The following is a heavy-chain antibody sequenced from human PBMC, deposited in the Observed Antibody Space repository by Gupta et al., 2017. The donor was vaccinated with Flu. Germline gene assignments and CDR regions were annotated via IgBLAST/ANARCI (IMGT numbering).Heavy chain of an antibody. CDR1: GFTFSTYE. CDR2: ISNSGSKI. CDR3: TRADADY. V-gene: IGHV3-48*03. J-gene: IGHJ4*02. Sequence: EVQLVESGGGLVQPGGSLRLSCAVSGFTFSTYEFNWVRQAPGKGLEWVSYISNSGSKIHYADSVKGRFTISRNNPKNSLFLHLNSLRAEDTAVYYCTRADADYWGQGTLVTVSS.